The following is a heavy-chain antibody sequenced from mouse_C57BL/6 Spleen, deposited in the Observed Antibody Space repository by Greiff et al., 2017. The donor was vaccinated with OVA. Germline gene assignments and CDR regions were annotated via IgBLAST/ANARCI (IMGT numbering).Heavy chain of an antibody. Sequence: QVQLQQSGAELVKPGASVKLSCKASGYTFTSYWMQWVKQRPGQGLEWIGEIDPSDSYTNYNQKFKGKATLTVDTSSSTAYMQLSSLTSEDSAVYYCARGGAAQARDYYAMDYWGQGTSVTVSS. CDR1: GYTFTSYW. V-gene: IGHV1-50*01. D-gene: IGHD3-2*02. CDR3: ARGGAAQARDYYAMDY. J-gene: IGHJ4*01. CDR2: IDPSDSYT.